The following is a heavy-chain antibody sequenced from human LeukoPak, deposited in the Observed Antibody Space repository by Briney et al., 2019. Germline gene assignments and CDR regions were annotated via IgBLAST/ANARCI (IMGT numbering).Heavy chain of an antibody. Sequence: GGSLRLSCAASGFTISSNNMNWVRQAPGKGLEWVSAIYSGDTIYYADSVKGRFTISRDNSKNTLYLQMNSLTPGDTAVYYCAGEGRHTSGSFDYWGHGTLVTVSS. D-gene: IGHD6-19*01. J-gene: IGHJ4*01. V-gene: IGHV3-66*02. CDR2: IYSGDTI. CDR3: AGEGRHTSGSFDY. CDR1: GFTISSNN.